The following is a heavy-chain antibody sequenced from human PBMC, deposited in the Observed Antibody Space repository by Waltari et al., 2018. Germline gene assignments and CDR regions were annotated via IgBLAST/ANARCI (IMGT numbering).Heavy chain of an antibody. D-gene: IGHD6-25*01. CDR3: ARDAIRAALDH. CDR2: IYHTGST. CDR1: GGSLRSTNW. V-gene: IGHV4-4*02. Sequence: QVQLQESGPGLVKPSGTLSLTCAVSGGSLRSTNWWCWVRQPPGRGLEWIGEIYHTGSTSYNPSLGRRVTVSVDKSKNQFALKVTSVTAADTAVYDCARDAIRAALDHWGPGILVTVSS. J-gene: IGHJ4*02.